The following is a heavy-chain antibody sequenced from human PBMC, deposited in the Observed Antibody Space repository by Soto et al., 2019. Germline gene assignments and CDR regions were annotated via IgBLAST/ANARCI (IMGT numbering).Heavy chain of an antibody. D-gene: IGHD3-22*01. V-gene: IGHV2-5*02. J-gene: IGHJ4*02. CDR2: IYWDDDK. CDR3: AHLRLNYYDSSGPWGY. Sequence: QITLKESGPTLVKPTQTLTLTCTFSGFSLSTSGVGVGWIRQPPGKALEWLALIYWDDDKRYSPSLKSRLTITKDTSKNQVVLTMTNMDPVDTATYYCAHLRLNYYDSSGPWGYWGQGTLVTVSS. CDR1: GFSLSTSGVG.